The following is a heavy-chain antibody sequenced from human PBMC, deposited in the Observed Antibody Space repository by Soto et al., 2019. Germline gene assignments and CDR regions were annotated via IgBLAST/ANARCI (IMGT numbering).Heavy chain of an antibody. D-gene: IGHD6-19*01. Sequence: GGSLRLSCAASGFTFSSYGMHWVRQAPGKGLEWVAVIWYDGSNKYYADSVKGRFTISRDNSKNTLYLQMNSLRAEDTAVYYCARVQWQWLVNDALDYWGQGTLVTVSS. CDR3: ARVQWQWLVNDALDY. V-gene: IGHV3-33*01. J-gene: IGHJ4*02. CDR2: IWYDGSNK. CDR1: GFTFSSYG.